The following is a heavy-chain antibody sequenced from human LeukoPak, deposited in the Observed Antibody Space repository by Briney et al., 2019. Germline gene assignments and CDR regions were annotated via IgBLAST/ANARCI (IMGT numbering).Heavy chain of an antibody. J-gene: IGHJ4*02. D-gene: IGHD1-26*01. CDR3: ARGKGRGSHIDY. Sequence: SETLSLTCTVSGGSISSYYWSWIRQPPGKGLEWIGYIYYSGSTNYNPSLKSRVTISVDTSKNQFSLKLRSVTAADTAVYYCARGKGRGSHIDYWGQGTLVTVSS. CDR1: GGSISSYY. V-gene: IGHV4-59*08. CDR2: IYYSGST.